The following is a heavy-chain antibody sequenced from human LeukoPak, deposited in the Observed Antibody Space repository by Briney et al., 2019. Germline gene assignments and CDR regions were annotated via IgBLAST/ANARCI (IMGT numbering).Heavy chain of an antibody. V-gene: IGHV1-69*05. Sequence: ASVKLSCKASGGTFSSYAISWVRQAPGQGLEWMGRIIPIFGTANYAQKFQGRVTITTDESTSTAYMELSSLRSEDTAVYYCARANYCSSTSCRIPYYYYYMDVWGKGTTVTVSS. D-gene: IGHD2-2*01. J-gene: IGHJ6*03. CDR1: GGTFSSYA. CDR3: ARANYCSSTSCRIPYYYYYMDV. CDR2: IIPIFGTA.